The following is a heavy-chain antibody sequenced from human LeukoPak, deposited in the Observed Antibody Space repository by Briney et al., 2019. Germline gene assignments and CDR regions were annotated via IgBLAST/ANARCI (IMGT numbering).Heavy chain of an antibody. CDR3: AREGPYYYDSSGDFPTW. CDR2: ISSSSSYI. CDR1: GFTFSSYS. V-gene: IGHV3-21*01. Sequence: GGSLRLSCAASGFTFSSYSMNWVRQAPGKGLEWVSSISSSSSYIYYADSVKGRFTISRDNAKNSLYLQMNSLRAEDTAVYYCAREGPYYYDSSGDFPTWWGQGTLVTVSS. D-gene: IGHD3-22*01. J-gene: IGHJ4*02.